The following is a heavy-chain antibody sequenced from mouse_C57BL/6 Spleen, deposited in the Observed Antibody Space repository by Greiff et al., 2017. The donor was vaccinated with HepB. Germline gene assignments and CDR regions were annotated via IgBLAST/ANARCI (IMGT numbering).Heavy chain of an antibody. V-gene: IGHV10-1*01. D-gene: IGHD2-3*01. J-gene: IGHJ4*01. CDR2: IRSKSNNYAT. CDR3: VRHSSYDGYYNYAMDY. Sequence: EAGGGLVQPKGSLKLSCAASGFSFNTYAMNWVRQAPGKGLEWVARIRSKSNNYATYYADSVKDRFTISRDDSESMLYLQMNNLKTEDTAMYYCVRHSSYDGYYNYAMDYWGQGTSVTVSS. CDR1: GFSFNTYA.